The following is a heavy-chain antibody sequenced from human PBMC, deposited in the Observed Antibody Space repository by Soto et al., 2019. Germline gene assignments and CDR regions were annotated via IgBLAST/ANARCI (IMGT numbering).Heavy chain of an antibody. D-gene: IGHD3-16*01. J-gene: IGHJ4*02. V-gene: IGHV3-30-3*01. CDR1: GFTFSSYA. CDR3: ASASQHGY. CDR2: ISYDGSNK. Sequence: GGSLRLSCAASGFTFSSYAMHWVRQAPGKGLEWVAVISYDGSNKYYADSVKGRFTISRDNSKNTLYLQMNSLRAEDTAVYYCASASQHGYWGQGTLVTVSS.